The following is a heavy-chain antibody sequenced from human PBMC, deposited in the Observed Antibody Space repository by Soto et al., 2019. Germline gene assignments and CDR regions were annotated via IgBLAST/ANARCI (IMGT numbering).Heavy chain of an antibody. Sequence: GGSLRLSCAASGFTFSSYAMSWVRQAPGKGLEWVSAISGSGGSTYYADSVKGRFTISRDNSKNTLYLQMSSLRSEDTAVYYCGRGVSYYYDRGGQYYFAYGGQGTLVPVSS. J-gene: IGHJ4*02. CDR2: ISGSGGST. V-gene: IGHV3-23*01. D-gene: IGHD3-22*01. CDR3: GRGVSYYYDRGGQYYFAY. CDR1: GFTFSSYA.